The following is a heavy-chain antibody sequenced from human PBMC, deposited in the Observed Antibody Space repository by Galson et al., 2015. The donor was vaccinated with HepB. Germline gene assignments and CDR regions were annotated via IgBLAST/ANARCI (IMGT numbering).Heavy chain of an antibody. V-gene: IGHV3-23*01. Sequence: SLRLSCAASGFTFSNYAISWVRQAPGKGLEWVSTISGSGDNTYYADSVKGRFTISRDNSKNTLYLQMNSLRAEDTAVYYCAKHPIPNGYWGQGTLVTVSS. CDR2: ISGSGDNT. D-gene: IGHD1-1*01. CDR3: AKHPIPNGY. J-gene: IGHJ4*02. CDR1: GFTFSNYA.